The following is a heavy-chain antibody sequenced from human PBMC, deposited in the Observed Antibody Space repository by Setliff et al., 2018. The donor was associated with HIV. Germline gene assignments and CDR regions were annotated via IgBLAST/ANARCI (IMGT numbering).Heavy chain of an antibody. V-gene: IGHV4-38-2*02. J-gene: IGHJ4*02. CDR1: DYSIGSGYY. CDR2: ISHAGNT. D-gene: IGHD3-10*01. Sequence: SETLSLTCTVSDYSIGSGYYWGWIRQSPGQGLDWIGSISHAGNTYYNPSLKSRVTMSIDTSKNLFSLNLTSVTAADTALYFCVREGAGSGSYYLDFWGQGILVTVSS. CDR3: VREGAGSGSYYLDF.